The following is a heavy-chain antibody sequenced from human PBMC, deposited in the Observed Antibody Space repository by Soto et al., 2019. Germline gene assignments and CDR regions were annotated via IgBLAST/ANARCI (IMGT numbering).Heavy chain of an antibody. J-gene: IGHJ5*02. CDR2: ISYDGSNK. CDR3: ARGSWNQGDWFDP. D-gene: IGHD1-1*01. V-gene: IGHV3-30-3*01. CDR1: GFTFSGFT. Sequence: GGSLRLSCAASGFTFSGFTMHWVRQAPGKGLEWVAFISYDGSNKYYADSVKGRFSISRDNSKNTLYLQMNSLRADDTAVYYCARGSWNQGDWFDPWGQGTLVTVSS.